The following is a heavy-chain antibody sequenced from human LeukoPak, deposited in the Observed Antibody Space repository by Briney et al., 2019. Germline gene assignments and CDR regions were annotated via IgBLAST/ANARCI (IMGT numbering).Heavy chain of an antibody. V-gene: IGHV3-23*01. J-gene: IGHJ4*02. CDR2: IGGRDGST. CDR1: GFTFSSYR. CDR3: AKGHYYGSGSLDY. D-gene: IGHD3-10*01. Sequence: GGSLRLSCAASGFTFSSYRMSWVRQAPGKGLEWVSTIGGRDGSTYYADSVKGRFTISRDNSKNTLFVQMNSLRGEDAAVYYCAKGHYYGSGSLDYWGQETLVTVSS.